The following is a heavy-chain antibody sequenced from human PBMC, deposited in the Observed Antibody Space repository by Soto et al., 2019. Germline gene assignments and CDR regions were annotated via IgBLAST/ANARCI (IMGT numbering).Heavy chain of an antibody. V-gene: IGHV3-53*01. D-gene: IGHD5-12*01. Sequence: LRLSCAASGLSVSNIYMSWVRQAPGKGLEWVSTISDGVSTYYADSVTGRFTISRDNSKNTLYLQMNSLRAEDTAVYYCARDHGSGGYDYRGQGTQVTVSS. CDR2: ISDGVST. CDR1: GLSVSNIY. J-gene: IGHJ4*02. CDR3: ARDHGSGGYDY.